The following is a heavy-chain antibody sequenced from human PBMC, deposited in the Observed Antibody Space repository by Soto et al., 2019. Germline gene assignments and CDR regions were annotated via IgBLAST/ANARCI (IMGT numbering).Heavy chain of an antibody. CDR1: GGSISSGGYS. Sequence: TLSLTCAVSGGSISSGGYSWSWIRQPPGKALEWLARIDWDDDEYYNTSLKTRLTISKDTSKNLVVLTMTNMDPTDTATYYCARTLGSSTLDYWGQGTLVTVSS. CDR2: IDWDDDE. J-gene: IGHJ4*02. CDR3: ARTLGSSTLDY. V-gene: IGHV2-70*11. D-gene: IGHD6-13*01.